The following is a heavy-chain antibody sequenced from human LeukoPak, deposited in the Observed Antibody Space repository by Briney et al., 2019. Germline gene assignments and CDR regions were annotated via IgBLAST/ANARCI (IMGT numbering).Heavy chain of an antibody. Sequence: GASVKVSCKASGYTFTSYGISWVRQAPGQGLEWMGGIIPIFGTANYAQKFQGRVTITTDESTSTAYMELSSLRSEDTAVYYCARGGIAARLVAFDIWGQGTMVTVSS. J-gene: IGHJ3*02. D-gene: IGHD6-25*01. V-gene: IGHV1-69*05. CDR2: IIPIFGTA. CDR1: GYTFTSYG. CDR3: ARGGIAARLVAFDI.